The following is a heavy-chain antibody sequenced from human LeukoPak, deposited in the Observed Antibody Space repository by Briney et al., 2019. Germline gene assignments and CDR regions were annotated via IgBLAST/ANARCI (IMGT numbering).Heavy chain of an antibody. CDR1: GGSISSGDYY. J-gene: IGHJ4*02. D-gene: IGHD3-3*01. CDR2: IYSSGST. CDR3: ASYDFWSGYADY. Sequence: PSQTLSLTCTVSGGSISSGDYYWSWIRQPPGKGLEWIGYIYSSGSTYYNPSLKSRVTISVDTSKNQFSLKLSSVTAADTAVYYCASYDFWSGYADYWGQGTLVTVSS. V-gene: IGHV4-30-4*01.